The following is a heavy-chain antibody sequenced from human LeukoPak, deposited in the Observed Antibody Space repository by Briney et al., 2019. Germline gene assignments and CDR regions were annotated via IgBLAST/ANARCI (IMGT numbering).Heavy chain of an antibody. D-gene: IGHD3-3*01. J-gene: IGHJ6*02. Sequence: PGGSLRLSCAASGFTFSSYAMHWVRQAPGKGLEWVAVISYDGSNKYYADSVKGRFTISRDNSKNTLYLQMYSLRAEDTAVYYCARDRAPYYDFWSGLGFYYYGMDVWGQGTTVTVSS. CDR3: ARDRAPYYDFWSGLGFYYYGMDV. CDR1: GFTFSSYA. V-gene: IGHV3-30-3*01. CDR2: ISYDGSNK.